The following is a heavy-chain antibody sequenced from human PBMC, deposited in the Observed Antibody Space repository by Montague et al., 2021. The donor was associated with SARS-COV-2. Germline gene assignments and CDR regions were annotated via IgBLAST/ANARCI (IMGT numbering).Heavy chain of an antibody. J-gene: IGHJ4*02. D-gene: IGHD3-9*01. V-gene: IGHV2-70*11. CDR2: IDWDDDK. CDR3: ARIRYDILTGYQTLWDY. CDR1: GFSLSTSGMC. Sequence: PALVKPTQTLTLTCTFSGFSLSTSGMCVSWIRQPPGKALEWLARIDWDDDKYYSTSLKTRLTISKDTSKNQVVLTMTNMDPVDTATYYCARIRYDILTGYQTLWDYGGQGTLVTVSS.